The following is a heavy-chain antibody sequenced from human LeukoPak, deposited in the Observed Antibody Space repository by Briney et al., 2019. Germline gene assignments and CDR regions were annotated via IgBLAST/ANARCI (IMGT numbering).Heavy chain of an antibody. CDR3: ARRADRWLQLGQGFDY. D-gene: IGHD5-24*01. CDR1: GFTFSSYW. CDR2: INSDGSST. Sequence: PGGSLRLSCAASGFTFSSYWMHWVRQAPGKGLVWVSRINSDGSSTSYADSVKGRFTISRDNAKNTLYLQMNSLRAEDTAVYYCARRADRWLQLGQGFDYWGQGTLVTVSS. V-gene: IGHV3-74*01. J-gene: IGHJ4*02.